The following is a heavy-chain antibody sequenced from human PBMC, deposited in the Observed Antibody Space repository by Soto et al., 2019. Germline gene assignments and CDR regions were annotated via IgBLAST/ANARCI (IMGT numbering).Heavy chain of an antibody. CDR1: EFTFSSYW. V-gene: IGHV3-7*01. D-gene: IGHD2-2*01. CDR3: ARSQVGRTAASYYTYLDV. J-gene: IGHJ6*04. CDR2: IKQDGSED. Sequence: EVQLVESGGRLVQPGGSLRVSCEGFEFTFSSYWMSWVRQAPGKGLEWVAKIKQDGSEDYYVDSVKGRFTISRDNAKNSLYLQMDSLRAEDTAVYYCARSQVGRTAASYYTYLDVWGKGTRVTVSS.